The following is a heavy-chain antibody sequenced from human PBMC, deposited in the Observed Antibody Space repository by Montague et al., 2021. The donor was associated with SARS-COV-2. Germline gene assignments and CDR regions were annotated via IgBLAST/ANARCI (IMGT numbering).Heavy chain of an antibody. V-gene: IGHV4-39*01. J-gene: IGHJ2*01. CDR3: ARGDGGDWYFDL. Sequence: SETLSLTCTVSGGSISSSSYYWGWIRQPPGKGPEWIGSIYYSGTTFYNPSLRGRVTMSVDTSKNQFSLSLSSVTAADTAVFYCARGDGGDWYFDLWGRGTMVTVSS. CDR2: IYYSGTT. D-gene: IGHD2-15*01. CDR1: GGSISSSSYY.